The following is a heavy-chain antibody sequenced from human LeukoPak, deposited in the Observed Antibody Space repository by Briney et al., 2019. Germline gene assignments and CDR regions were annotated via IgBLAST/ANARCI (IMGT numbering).Heavy chain of an antibody. CDR2: INPKRGVT. CDR1: GYTFTVYF. CDR3: ARERNYGDYGNAFDV. V-gene: IGHV1-2*02. J-gene: IGHJ3*01. Sequence: GASVKVSCKASGYTFTVYFMHWVRLAPGQGLEWMGWINPKRGVTTYAQKFQGRVTMTRDTSITTAYMELTRLRSDDTTIYYCARERNYGDYGNAFDVWGQGTKVTVSS. D-gene: IGHD4-17*01.